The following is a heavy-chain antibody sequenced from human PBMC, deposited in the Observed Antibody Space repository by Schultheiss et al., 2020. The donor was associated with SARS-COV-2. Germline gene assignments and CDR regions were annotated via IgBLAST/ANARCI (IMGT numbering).Heavy chain of an antibody. CDR2: IIPILGIA. J-gene: IGHJ4*02. D-gene: IGHD6-19*01. CDR1: GGTFSSYT. V-gene: IGHV1-69*04. CDR3: ARETSEEGIAVAGGYYFDY. Sequence: SVKVSCKASGGTFSSYTISWVRQAPGQGLEWMGRIIPILGIANYAQKFQGRVTITADKSTSTAYMELSSLRSEDTAVYYCARETSEEGIAVAGGYYFDYWGQGTLVTVSS.